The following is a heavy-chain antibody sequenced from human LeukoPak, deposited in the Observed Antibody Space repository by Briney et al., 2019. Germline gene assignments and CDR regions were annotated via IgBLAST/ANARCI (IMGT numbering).Heavy chain of an antibody. V-gene: IGHV3-49*04. J-gene: IGHJ4*02. CDR1: GVTLGDYA. D-gene: IGHD3-3*01. CDR3: TRDEAYRGVTGITIFGVVTLFDY. CDR2: IRSKAYGGTT. Sequence: SLRLSCTVSGVTLGDYAMSWVRQAPGQGLEWVGFIRSKAYGGTTEYAASVKGRFTISRDDSKSIAYLQMNSLKTEDTAVYYCTRDEAYRGVTGITIFGVVTLFDYWGQGTLVTVSS.